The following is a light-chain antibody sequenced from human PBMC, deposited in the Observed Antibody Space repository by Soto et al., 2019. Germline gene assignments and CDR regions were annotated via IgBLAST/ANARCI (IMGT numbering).Light chain of an antibody. J-gene: IGKJ4*01. CDR1: QGISSA. Sequence: AIQLTQSPSSLSASVGDRVIITCRASQGISSALAWFQQKPGKAPNLLIYDASSLESGVPLRFSGSGSGTDFTLTISSLQPEEVATYYCQQFNTLPRTFGGGTKVEIK. V-gene: IGKV1-13*02. CDR2: DAS. CDR3: QQFNTLPRT.